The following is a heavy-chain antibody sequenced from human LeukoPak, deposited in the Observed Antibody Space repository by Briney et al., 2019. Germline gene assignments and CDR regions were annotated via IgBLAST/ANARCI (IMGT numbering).Heavy chain of an antibody. CDR1: GFTFSSYA. D-gene: IGHD3-22*01. J-gene: IGHJ4*02. CDR2: ISYDGSNK. Sequence: PGRSLRLSCAASGFTFSSYAMHWVRQAPGKGLEWVAVISYDGSNKYYADSVKGRFTISRDNSKNTLYLQMNSLRAEDTAVYYCARGPRITMIVVVMDYWGQGTLVTVSS. CDR3: ARGPRITMIVVVMDY. V-gene: IGHV3-30-3*01.